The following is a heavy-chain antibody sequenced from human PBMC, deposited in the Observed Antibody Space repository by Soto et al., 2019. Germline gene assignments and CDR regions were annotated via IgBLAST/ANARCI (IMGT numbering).Heavy chain of an antibody. CDR3: ARRSLDTYYYYGMDV. V-gene: IGHV5-10-1*01. Sequence: TGESLKISCKGSGYSFTSYWISWVRQMPGKGLEWMGRIDPSDSYTNYSPSFQGHVTISADKSISTAYLQWSSLKASDTAMYYCARRSLDTYYYYGMDVWGQGTTVTVSS. D-gene: IGHD3-9*01. CDR1: GYSFTSYW. J-gene: IGHJ6*02. CDR2: IDPSDSYT.